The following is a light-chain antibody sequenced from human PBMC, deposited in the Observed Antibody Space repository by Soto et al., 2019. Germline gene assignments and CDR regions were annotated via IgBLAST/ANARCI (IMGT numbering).Light chain of an antibody. CDR3: QSYATGLSVLYV. Sequence: QSVLTQPPSVSGAPGQRVTISCTGSSSNIGAGYVVHWYQQLPGTAPKLLIYGNNNRPSGVPDRFSGSKSGTSASLAVTGLQAEDEADYYCQSYATGLSVLYVFGTGTKLTVL. V-gene: IGLV1-40*01. J-gene: IGLJ1*01. CDR2: GNN. CDR1: SSNIGAGYV.